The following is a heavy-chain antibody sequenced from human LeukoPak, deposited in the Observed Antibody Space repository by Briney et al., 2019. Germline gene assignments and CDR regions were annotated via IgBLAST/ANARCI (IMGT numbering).Heavy chain of an antibody. CDR1: GFTFRSYW. CDR2: IKQDGSEI. D-gene: IGHD6-13*01. CDR3: VRYSSRGWRDYDP. V-gene: IGHV3-7*05. Sequence: GGSLRLSCAASGFTFRSYWMSWVRQAPGKGLEWVANIKQDGSEIYYVDSVKGRFTISRDNAKNSLYLQMNSLRAEDTAVYYCVRYSSRGWRDYDPWGQGTLVTVSS. J-gene: IGHJ5*02.